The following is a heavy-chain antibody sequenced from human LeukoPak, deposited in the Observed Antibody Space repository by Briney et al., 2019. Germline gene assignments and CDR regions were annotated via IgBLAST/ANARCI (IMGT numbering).Heavy chain of an antibody. Sequence: GGSLRLSCAASGFTVSSNYVSWVRQAPGKGLEWVSVIYSGGSTYYADSVKGRFTISRDNSKNTLYLQMNSLRAEDTAVYYCAGYCSGGSCYSNWFDPWGQGTLVTVSS. V-gene: IGHV3-66*01. D-gene: IGHD2-15*01. CDR1: GFTVSSNY. J-gene: IGHJ5*02. CDR3: AGYCSGGSCYSNWFDP. CDR2: IYSGGST.